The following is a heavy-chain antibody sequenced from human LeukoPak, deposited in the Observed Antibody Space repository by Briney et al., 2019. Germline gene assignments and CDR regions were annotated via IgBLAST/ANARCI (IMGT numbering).Heavy chain of an antibody. Sequence: GRSLRLSCAASGFTFDDYAMHWVRQAPGKGLEWVSGISWNSGSIAYVDSVKGRFTISRDNAKNSLYLQMNSLRAEDTALYYCAKDRSGWDKTFDYWGQGTLVTVSS. V-gene: IGHV3-9*01. CDR1: GFTFDDYA. CDR3: AKDRSGWDKTFDY. J-gene: IGHJ4*02. CDR2: ISWNSGSI. D-gene: IGHD6-19*01.